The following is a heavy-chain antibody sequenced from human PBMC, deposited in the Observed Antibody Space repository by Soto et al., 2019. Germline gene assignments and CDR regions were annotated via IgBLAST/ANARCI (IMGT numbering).Heavy chain of an antibody. D-gene: IGHD6-6*01. V-gene: IGHV3-30-3*01. CDR3: ARGDLEYSSRATTGLDY. Sequence: QVQLVESGGGMVQPGRSLRLSCAASGFTFSSYAMHWVRQAPGKGLEWVAVISYDGSNKYYADSVKGRFTISRDNSKNTLYLQMNSLRAEDTAVYYCARGDLEYSSRATTGLDYWGQGTLVTVSS. J-gene: IGHJ4*02. CDR2: ISYDGSNK. CDR1: GFTFSSYA.